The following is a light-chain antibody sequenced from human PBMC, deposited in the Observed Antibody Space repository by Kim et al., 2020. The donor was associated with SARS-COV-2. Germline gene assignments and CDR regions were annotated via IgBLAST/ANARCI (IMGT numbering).Light chain of an antibody. CDR2: RNN. J-gene: IGLJ3*02. V-gene: IGLV10-54*01. CDR3: SAWDSSLSAWV. Sequence: QAGLTQPPSVSKGLRQTATLTCTGNSNNVGNEGAAWLQHHQGHPPKLLSYRNNNRPSGISERLSASRSGNTASLTITGLQPEDEADYYCSAWDSSLSAWVFSGGTQLTVL. CDR1: SNNVGNEG.